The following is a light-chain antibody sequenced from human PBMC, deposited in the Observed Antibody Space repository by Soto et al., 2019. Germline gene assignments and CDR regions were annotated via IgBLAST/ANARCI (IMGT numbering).Light chain of an antibody. V-gene: IGLV1-40*01. CDR2: GNT. Sequence: QSVLTQTPSVSGAPGQRVTISCTGSSSNIGAGYDVHWYQQLPGTAPKLIIYGNTNRPSGVPDRFSGSKSGTSASLAITGLQAEDEADYYGQSYDSTLSALFGGGTKVTVL. J-gene: IGLJ2*01. CDR1: SSNIGAGYD. CDR3: QSYDSTLSAL.